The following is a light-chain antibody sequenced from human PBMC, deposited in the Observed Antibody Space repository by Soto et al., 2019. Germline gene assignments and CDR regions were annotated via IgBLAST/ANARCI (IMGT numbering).Light chain of an antibody. CDR2: DVT. CDR3: SSYTVSSTL. J-gene: IGLJ2*01. Sequence: QSALTQPASVSGSPGQSITISCNGSSGDVGGYDYVSWYQQLPGKAPKLMIYDVTNRPSGVSTRFSGSKSDNTASLTISGLQAEDEADYYCSSYTVSSTLFGGGTKLTVL. V-gene: IGLV2-14*03. CDR1: SGDVGGYDY.